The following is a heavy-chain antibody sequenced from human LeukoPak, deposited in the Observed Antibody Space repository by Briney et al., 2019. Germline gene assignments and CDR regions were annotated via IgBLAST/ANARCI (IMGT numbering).Heavy chain of an antibody. J-gene: IGHJ4*02. CDR2: IIPISGTP. CDR1: GGTYRGYA. CDR3: ARDGPYSSSWYGCY. D-gene: IGHD6-13*01. V-gene: IGHV1-69*13. Sequence: ASVKVSCKASGGTYRGYAISWVRQAPGQGLEWMGGIIPISGTPKYAQKFQGRVTITADESTSTAYMELSSLRSEDTAVYYCARDGPYSSSWYGCYWGRGTLVTVSS.